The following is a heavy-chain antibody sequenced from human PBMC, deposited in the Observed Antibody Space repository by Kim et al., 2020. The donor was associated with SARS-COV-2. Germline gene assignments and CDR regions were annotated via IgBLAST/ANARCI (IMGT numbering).Heavy chain of an antibody. J-gene: IGHJ3*02. V-gene: IGHV3-30*04. CDR3: ARDSGYYGSGSFAFGAFDI. CDR1: GFTFSSYA. D-gene: IGHD3-10*01. Sequence: GGSLRLSCAASGFTFSSYAMHWVRQAPGKGLEWVAVISYDGSNKYYADSVKGRFTISRDNSKNTLYLQMNSLRAEDTAVYYCARDSGYYGSGSFAFGAFDIWGQGTMVTVSS. CDR2: ISYDGSNK.